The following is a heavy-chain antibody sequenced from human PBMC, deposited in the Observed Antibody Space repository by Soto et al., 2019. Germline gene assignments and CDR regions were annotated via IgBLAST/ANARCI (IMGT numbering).Heavy chain of an antibody. CDR2: INPNSGGT. CDR3: ARDRVSSSGWYGTPLDYYGMDV. J-gene: IGHJ6*02. D-gene: IGHD6-19*01. CDR1: GYTFTGYY. V-gene: IGHV1-2*02. Sequence: GESLKISCKASGYTFTGYYMHWVRQAPGQGLEWMGWINPNSGGTNYAQKFQGRVTMTRDTSISTAYMELSRLRSDDTAVYYCARDRVSSSGWYGTPLDYYGMDVWGQGTTVTVSS.